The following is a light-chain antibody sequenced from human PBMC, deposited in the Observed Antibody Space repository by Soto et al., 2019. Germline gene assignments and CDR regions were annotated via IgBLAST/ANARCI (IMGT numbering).Light chain of an antibody. CDR1: QGIGNN. CDR2: AAS. V-gene: IGKV1-17*01. J-gene: IGKJ2*01. CDR3: LQHHTYPYT. Sequence: DIQMTQSPSSLSASVGDRVTITCRASQGIGNNLGWFQQKVGRAPKRLIYAASSLEGGVPLRFSGSGSGTEFTLTISGLQPEDLATYYCLQHHTYPYTFGQGTKLEIK.